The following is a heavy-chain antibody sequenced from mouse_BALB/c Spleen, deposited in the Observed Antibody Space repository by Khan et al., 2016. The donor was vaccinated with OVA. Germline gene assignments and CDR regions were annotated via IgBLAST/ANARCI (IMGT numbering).Heavy chain of an antibody. Sequence: EVQLQESGPGLVKPSQSLSLTCTVTGYSITSDYAWNWIRQFPGNKLEWMGYISYSGRTSYNPSLKSLISVTRDTSKNQFFLQLNSVTTEDTATYYCAMGRTYWGQGTLVTVSA. CDR2: ISYSGRT. CDR1: GYSITSDYA. J-gene: IGHJ3*01. CDR3: AMGRTY. V-gene: IGHV3-2*02. D-gene: IGHD4-1*01.